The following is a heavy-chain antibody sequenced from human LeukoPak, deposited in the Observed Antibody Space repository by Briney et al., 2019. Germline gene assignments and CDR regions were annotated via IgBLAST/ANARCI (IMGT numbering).Heavy chain of an antibody. CDR1: GFTFSSYS. D-gene: IGHD3-22*01. V-gene: IGHV3-7*03. Sequence: GGSLRLSCAASGFTFSSYSMNWVRQAPGKGLEWVANIKEDGSEKYYVDSVKGRLTISRDNSKNTLYLQMNSLRAEDTAVYYCAKGSGYYLFDYWGQGTLVTVSS. J-gene: IGHJ4*02. CDR3: AKGSGYYLFDY. CDR2: IKEDGSEK.